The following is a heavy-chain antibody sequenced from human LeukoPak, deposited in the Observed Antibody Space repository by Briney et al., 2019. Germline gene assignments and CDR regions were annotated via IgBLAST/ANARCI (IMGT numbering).Heavy chain of an antibody. V-gene: IGHV3-66*01. J-gene: IGHJ4*02. CDR2: IYSGGST. CDR1: GFTVSSNY. CDR3: ARSGPLYYYDSSDNWGYYFDY. D-gene: IGHD3-22*01. Sequence: GGSLRLSCAASGFTVSSNYMSWVRQAPGKGLEWVSVIYSGGSTYYADSVKGRFTISRDNPKNTLYLQMNSLRAEDTAVYYCARSGPLYYYDSSDNWGYYFDYWGQGTLVTVSS.